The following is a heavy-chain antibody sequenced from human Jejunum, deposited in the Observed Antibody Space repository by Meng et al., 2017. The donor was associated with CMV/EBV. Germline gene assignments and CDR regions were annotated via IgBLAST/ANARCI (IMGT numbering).Heavy chain of an antibody. J-gene: IGHJ5*02. CDR3: ARTEDCHDIRCYTGFDP. CDR2: IYYNGRT. V-gene: IGHV4-30-4*08. CDR1: SITSGDYY. Sequence: SITSGDYYWSWIRQPPGKGLEWIGFIYYNGRTYHNPSLKSRLTISVDTSKNQFSLRLSSVTAADTAVYYCARTEDCHDIRCYTGFDPWGQGTLVTVSS. D-gene: IGHD3-22*01.